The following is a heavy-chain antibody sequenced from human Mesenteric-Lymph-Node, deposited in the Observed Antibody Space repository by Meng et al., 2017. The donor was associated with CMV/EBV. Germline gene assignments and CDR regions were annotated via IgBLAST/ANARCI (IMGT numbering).Heavy chain of an antibody. CDR1: GFTFSSYS. J-gene: IGHJ5*02. D-gene: IGHD3-22*01. V-gene: IGHV3-48*04. CDR3: ARGVYDSSGYYYP. Sequence: GESLKISCAASGFTFSSYSMNWVRQAPGKGLEWVSYISSSSSTIYYADSVKGRFTISRDNAKNSLYLQMNSLRAEDTAVYYCARGVYDSSGYYYPWGQGTLVTVSS. CDR2: ISSSSSTI.